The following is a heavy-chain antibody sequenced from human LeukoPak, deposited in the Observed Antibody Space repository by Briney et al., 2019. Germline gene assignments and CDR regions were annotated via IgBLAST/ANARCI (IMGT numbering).Heavy chain of an antibody. Sequence: PSQTLSLTRTVSGGSISSGGYYWSWIRQHPGKGLEWIGYIYYSGSTYYNPSLKSRVTISVDTSKNQFSLKLSSVTAADTAVYYCARVGVLWFLDYWGQGTLVTVSS. CDR1: GGSISSGGYY. J-gene: IGHJ4*02. CDR2: IYYSGST. V-gene: IGHV4-31*03. CDR3: ARVGVLWFLDY. D-gene: IGHD3-10*01.